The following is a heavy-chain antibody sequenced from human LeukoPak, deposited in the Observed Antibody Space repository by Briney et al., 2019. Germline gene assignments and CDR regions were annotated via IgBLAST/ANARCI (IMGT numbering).Heavy chain of an antibody. CDR2: FDPEDGET. J-gene: IGHJ4*02. CDR3: ATHPRVLLWFGELSD. D-gene: IGHD3-10*01. CDR1: GYTLTELS. V-gene: IGHV1-24*01. Sequence: ASVKVSCKVSGYTLTELSMHWVRQAPGKGLEWMGGFDPEDGETIYAQKFRGRVTMTEDTSTDTAYMELSSLRSEDTAVYYCATHPRVLLWFGELSDWGQGTLVTVSS.